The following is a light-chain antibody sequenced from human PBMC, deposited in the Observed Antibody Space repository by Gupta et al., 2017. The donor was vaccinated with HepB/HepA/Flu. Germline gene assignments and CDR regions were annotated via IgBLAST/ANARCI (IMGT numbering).Light chain of an antibody. V-gene: IGKV3-11*01. CDR2: DVS. J-gene: IGKJ1*01. CDR3: QQRSHWPRT. CDR1: QNIRSS. Sequence: EIVLTQSPAALSLSPGERATLSCRASQNIRSSLAWYQHKSGRAPRLLIYDVSNRATGIPVRFGGSGSGTDFTLTISSVEPEDVAVYYCQQRSHWPRTFGQGTKVEIK.